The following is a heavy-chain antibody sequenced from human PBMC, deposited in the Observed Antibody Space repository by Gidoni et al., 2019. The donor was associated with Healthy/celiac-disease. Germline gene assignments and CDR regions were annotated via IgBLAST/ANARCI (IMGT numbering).Heavy chain of an antibody. CDR1: GCSISSSSYY. Sequence: QLQLQESGPGLVKPSETLSPTCTVSGCSISSSSYYWGWIRQPPGKGLEWIGSIYYSGSTYYNPSLKSRVTISVDTSKNQFSLKLSSVTAADTAVYYCARTDYDSKEMPHRGWFDPWGQGTLVTVSS. CDR2: IYYSGST. V-gene: IGHV4-39*01. CDR3: ARTDYDSKEMPHRGWFDP. J-gene: IGHJ5*02. D-gene: IGHD3-22*01.